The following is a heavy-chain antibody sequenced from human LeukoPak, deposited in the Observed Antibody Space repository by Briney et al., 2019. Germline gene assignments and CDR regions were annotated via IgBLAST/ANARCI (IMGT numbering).Heavy chain of an antibody. CDR2: ISSSGSTI. CDR3: ARDPSYYGSGSYSPPELEY. D-gene: IGHD3-10*01. J-gene: IGHJ4*02. CDR1: GFTFSDYY. Sequence: PGGSLRLSCAASGFTFSDYYMSWIRQAPGKGLEWVSYISSSGSTIYYADSVKGRFTISRDNAKNSLYLQMNSLRAEDTAVYYCARDPSYYGSGSYSPPELEYWGQGTLVTVSS. V-gene: IGHV3-11*04.